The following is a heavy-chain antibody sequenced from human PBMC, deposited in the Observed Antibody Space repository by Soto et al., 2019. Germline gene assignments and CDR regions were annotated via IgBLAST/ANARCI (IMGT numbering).Heavy chain of an antibody. J-gene: IGHJ5*02. CDR3: AVLILRIAAADNWFDL. D-gene: IGHD6-13*01. CDR1: GGSISSSNW. Sequence: PSETLSLTCAVSGGSISSSNWWSWVRQPPGKGLEWIGEIYHSGSTNYNPSLKSRVTISVDKSKNQFSLKLSSVTAADTAVYYCAVLILRIAAADNWFDLWAQGNLVTVSS. V-gene: IGHV4-4*02. CDR2: IYHSGST.